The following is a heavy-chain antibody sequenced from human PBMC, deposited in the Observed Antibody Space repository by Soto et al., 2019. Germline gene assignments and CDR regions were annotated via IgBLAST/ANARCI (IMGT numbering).Heavy chain of an antibody. J-gene: IGHJ5*02. D-gene: IGHD2-21*02. CDR2: IYYSGST. CDR3: ARSIVVVTAMEGWFDP. V-gene: IGHV4-31*03. Sequence: KSSETLSLTCTVSGGSISSGGYYWSWIRQHPGKGLEWIGYIYYSGSTYYNPSLKSRVTISVDTSKNQFSLKLSSVTAADTAVYYCARSIVVVTAMEGWFDPWGQGTLVTVSS. CDR1: GGSISSGGYY.